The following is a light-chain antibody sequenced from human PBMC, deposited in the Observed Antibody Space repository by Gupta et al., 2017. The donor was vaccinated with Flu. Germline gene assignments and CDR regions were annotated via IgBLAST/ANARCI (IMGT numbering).Light chain of an antibody. V-gene: IGKV1-39*01. CDR3: RQSDITPST. J-gene: IGKJ1*01. Sequence: PSSLSASVGDRVTLTCRTSQHVTSYLSWYQQKPGKAPKLLIYASSTLHSGVPSRFSGSGSGTKVTLTISRLQPEDSATYYCRQSDITPSTFGQGTRVEIK. CDR2: ASS. CDR1: QHVTSY.